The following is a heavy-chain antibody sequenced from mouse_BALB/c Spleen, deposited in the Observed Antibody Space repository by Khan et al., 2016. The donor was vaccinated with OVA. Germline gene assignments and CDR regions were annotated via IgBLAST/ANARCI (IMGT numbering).Heavy chain of an antibody. CDR2: INTHSGVP. J-gene: IGHJ4*01. Sequence: QIQLVQSGPELKKPGETVRISCKASGYTFTTAGIQWVQKMPGKGLKWIGWINTHSGVPKYAEDFKGRFAFSLEISVNTAYLQLTNLKTEDTATNFCAGGGAAYYRNDGGAMEYWGKGTSVTVA. CDR1: GYTFTTAG. V-gene: IGHV9-4*02. D-gene: IGHD2-14*01. CDR3: AGGGAAYYRNDGGAMEY.